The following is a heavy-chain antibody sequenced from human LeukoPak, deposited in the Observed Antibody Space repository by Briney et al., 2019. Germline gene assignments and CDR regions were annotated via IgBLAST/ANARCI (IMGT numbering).Heavy chain of an antibody. V-gene: IGHV1-2*02. CDR3: ARELSMVGGVPGGGFQH. J-gene: IGHJ1*01. D-gene: IGHD3-10*01. Sequence: ASVKVSCRASEYTLSGHYMHWVRQAPGQGLEWMGWINPNSGGTIYVQNFQGRVTMTRDTSGTTVYMDLSSLRSDDTAVYYCARELSMVGGVPGGGFQHWGQGTPVIVSS. CDR1: EYTLSGHY. CDR2: INPNSGGT.